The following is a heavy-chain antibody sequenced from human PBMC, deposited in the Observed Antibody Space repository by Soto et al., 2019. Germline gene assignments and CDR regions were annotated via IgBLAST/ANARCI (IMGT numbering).Heavy chain of an antibody. CDR2: IYYSGST. Sequence: SETLSLTCTVSGCSISSYYWSWIRQPPGKGLEWIGYIYYSGSTNYNPSLKSRVTISVDTSKNQFSLKLSSVTAADTAVYYCARGVAAAGDAFDIWGQGTMVTVS. D-gene: IGHD6-13*01. CDR3: ARGVAAAGDAFDI. J-gene: IGHJ3*02. CDR1: GCSISSYY. V-gene: IGHV4-59*01.